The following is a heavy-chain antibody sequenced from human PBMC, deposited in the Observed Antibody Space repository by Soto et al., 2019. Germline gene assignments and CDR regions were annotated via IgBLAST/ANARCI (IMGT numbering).Heavy chain of an antibody. CDR2: IYSGGST. Sequence: EVQLVESGGGLIQPGGSLRLSCAASGFTVSSNYMSWVRQAPGKGLAWVSVIYSGGSTYASAAVKGRFTICRNNSKNTPYLQMTSLRCEDTAVYYCAMEDIAAAEGADYWGQGTLVTVSS. CDR1: GFTVSSNY. J-gene: IGHJ4*02. D-gene: IGHD6-13*01. CDR3: AMEDIAAAEGADY. V-gene: IGHV3-53*01.